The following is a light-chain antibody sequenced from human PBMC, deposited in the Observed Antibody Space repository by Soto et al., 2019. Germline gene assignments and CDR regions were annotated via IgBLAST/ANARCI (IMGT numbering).Light chain of an antibody. Sequence: QSALTQPASVSGSPGQSITISCTGTSSDVGGYNHVSWYQQPPGKAPKLMIYDVTSRPSGVSNRFSGSKSGNTASLTISGLQAADEADYYCSSYTISNTLVVFGGGTKVTVL. CDR3: SSYTISNTLVV. J-gene: IGLJ2*01. V-gene: IGLV2-14*03. CDR2: DVT. CDR1: SSDVGGYNH.